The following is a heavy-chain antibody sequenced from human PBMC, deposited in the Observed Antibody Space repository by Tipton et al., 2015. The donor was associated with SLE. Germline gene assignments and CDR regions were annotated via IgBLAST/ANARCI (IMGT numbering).Heavy chain of an antibody. CDR1: GFTFSSYA. V-gene: IGHV3-30*04. CDR2: ISYDGSNK. J-gene: IGHJ4*02. D-gene: IGHD2-2*01. Sequence: SLRLSCAASGFTFSSYAMHWVRQAPGKGLEWGAVISYDGSNKYYAESVKGRFTISRDNAKNSLYLQMNSLRPEDTALYYCAKGSCTSASCELDYWGQGTLVTVSS. CDR3: AKGSCTSASCELDY.